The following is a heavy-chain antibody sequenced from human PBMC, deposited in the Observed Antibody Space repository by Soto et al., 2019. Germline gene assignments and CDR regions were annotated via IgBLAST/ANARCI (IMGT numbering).Heavy chain of an antibody. J-gene: IGHJ4*02. Sequence: EVQLLESGGGLVQPGGSLRLSCAASGFTFSGYAMSWVRQAPGKGLQWVSGISGSGDTTWYADSVKGRFTISRDNFMNTLYLQMNSLRAEDTAIYYCARDVAMPTGFGLGYWGQGTLVTVSS. D-gene: IGHD3-16*01. CDR2: ISGSGDTT. CDR1: GFTFSGYA. V-gene: IGHV3-23*01. CDR3: ARDVAMPTGFGLGY.